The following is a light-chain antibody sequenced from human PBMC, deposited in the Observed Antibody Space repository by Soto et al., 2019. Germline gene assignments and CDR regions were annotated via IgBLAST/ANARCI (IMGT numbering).Light chain of an antibody. Sequence: DVVMTQSPISLPATLGQPASIACRSSQSLVYSDGNTYLSWFQQRPGQSPRRLIYKVSNWESGVPDRFSGSGSGSEFTLKISRVEAEDIGVYYCMQGTHWPYTFGQGTKLEIK. V-gene: IGKV2D-30*01. J-gene: IGKJ2*01. CDR3: MQGTHWPYT. CDR2: KVS. CDR1: QSLVYSDGNTY.